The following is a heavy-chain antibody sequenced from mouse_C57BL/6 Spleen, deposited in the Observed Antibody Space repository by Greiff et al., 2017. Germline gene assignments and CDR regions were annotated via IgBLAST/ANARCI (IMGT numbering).Heavy chain of an antibody. V-gene: IGHV2-4*01. CDR2: IWSGGST. CDR1: GFSLTSYG. Sequence: VKLMESGPGLVQPSQSLSITCTVSGFSLTSYGVHWVRQPPGKGLEWLGVIWSGGSTDYNAAFISRLSISKDNSKSQVFFKMNSLQADDTAIYYCAKDVWRNAMDYWGQGTSVTVSS. CDR3: AKDVWRNAMDY. J-gene: IGHJ4*01. D-gene: IGHD2-10*02.